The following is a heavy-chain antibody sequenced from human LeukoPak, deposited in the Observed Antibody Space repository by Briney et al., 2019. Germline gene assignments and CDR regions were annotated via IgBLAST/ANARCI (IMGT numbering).Heavy chain of an antibody. CDR1: GFTFSSYW. Sequence: GGSLRLSCAASGFTFSSYWMSWVRQAPGKGLEWVANIKQDGSEKYYVDSVKGRFTISRDNAKNSLYLQMNSLRAEDTAVYYCARYNKQWLVLGSDYWGQGTLVTVSS. CDR2: IKQDGSEK. V-gene: IGHV3-7*01. CDR3: ARYNKQWLVLGSDY. D-gene: IGHD6-19*01. J-gene: IGHJ4*02.